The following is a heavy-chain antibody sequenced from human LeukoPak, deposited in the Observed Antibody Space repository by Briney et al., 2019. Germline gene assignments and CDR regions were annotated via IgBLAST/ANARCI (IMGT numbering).Heavy chain of an antibody. Sequence: SETLSLTCTVSGGSISSGGYYWSWIRQHPGKGLEWIGYIYYSGSTYYNPSLKSRVTISVDTSKNQFSLKLSSVTAADTAVYYCARDPFYGSGSPIDYYGMDVWGQGTTVTVSS. V-gene: IGHV4-31*03. CDR3: ARDPFYGSGSPIDYYGMDV. CDR2: IYYSGST. J-gene: IGHJ6*02. D-gene: IGHD3-10*01. CDR1: GGSISSGGYY.